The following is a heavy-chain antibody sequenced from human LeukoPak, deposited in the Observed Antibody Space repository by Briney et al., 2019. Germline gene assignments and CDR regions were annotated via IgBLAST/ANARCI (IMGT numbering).Heavy chain of an antibody. Sequence: GGSLRLSCAASGFTFSASWMSWVRQAPGKGLEWVANIKSDGSEKYYVDSMKGRFTVSRDNAKNPLYLQMDSLRAEDTAVYYCARGGTFVSDYWGQGTLVTVSS. V-gene: IGHV3-7*01. CDR1: GFTFSASW. CDR3: ARGGTFVSDY. J-gene: IGHJ4*02. CDR2: IKSDGSEK. D-gene: IGHD1-1*01.